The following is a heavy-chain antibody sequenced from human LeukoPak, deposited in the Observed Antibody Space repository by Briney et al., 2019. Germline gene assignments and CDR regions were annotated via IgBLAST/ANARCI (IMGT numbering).Heavy chain of an antibody. CDR2: IYSGGST. CDR3: ARDPSDSSGWYSY. CDR1: GFTVRSNY. J-gene: IGHJ4*02. V-gene: IGHV3-53*01. D-gene: IGHD6-19*01. Sequence: GGSLSLSCAASGFTVRSNYMSWVRQAPGKGLEGVSVIYSGGSTYYADSVKGRFTISRDNTKNTLYLQMNSLRAEDTAVYYCARDPSDSSGWYSYWGQGTLVTVSS.